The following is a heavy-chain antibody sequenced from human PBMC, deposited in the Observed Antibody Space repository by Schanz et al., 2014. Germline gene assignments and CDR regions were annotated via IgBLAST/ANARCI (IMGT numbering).Heavy chain of an antibody. J-gene: IGHJ4*02. D-gene: IGHD3-10*01. CDR3: ARAKRFGDMDV. V-gene: IGHV1-2*04. CDR1: GYTLSAYS. Sequence: QVQLVQSGTQVKKPGASVKVSCKASGYTLSAYSLHWVRQAPGQGLEWMGIVNPNSGDTNYAQKFQGWVTMTRDTSISTAYMEVSRLKSDDTAVYYCARAKRFGDMDVWGQGTLVTVSS. CDR2: VNPNSGDT.